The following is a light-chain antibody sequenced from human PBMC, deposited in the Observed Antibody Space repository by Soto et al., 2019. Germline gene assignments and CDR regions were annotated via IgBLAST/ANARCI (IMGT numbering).Light chain of an antibody. Sequence: EIVLTQSPGTLSLSPGERATLSCRASQSVFNNHIGWYQQKPGQAPRRLIFGASFMATGIPDRFSGSGSGTDFTLTISRLEPKDFAVYYCQQYGSSPTTFGQGTKVDIK. CDR2: GAS. CDR1: QSVFNNH. V-gene: IGKV3-20*01. J-gene: IGKJ1*01. CDR3: QQYGSSPTT.